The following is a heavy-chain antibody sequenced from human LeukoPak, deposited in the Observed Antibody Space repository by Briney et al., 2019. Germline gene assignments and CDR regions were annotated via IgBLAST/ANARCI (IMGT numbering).Heavy chain of an antibody. CDR3: ARDPYSGSYGPYYYYYMDV. J-gene: IGHJ6*03. Sequence: GGSLRLSCAASGFTFSSYNMNWVRQAPGKGPEWVSSITSSSSYIYYADSVKGRFTISRDNAKNSLYLRMDSLRVEDTAVYYCARDPYSGSYGPYYYYYMDVWGEGTTVTISS. V-gene: IGHV3-21*06. CDR1: GFTFSSYN. D-gene: IGHD1-26*01. CDR2: ITSSSSYI.